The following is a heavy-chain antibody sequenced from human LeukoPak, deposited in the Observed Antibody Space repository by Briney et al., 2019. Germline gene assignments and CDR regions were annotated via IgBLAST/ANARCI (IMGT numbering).Heavy chain of an antibody. CDR2: IYYSGST. J-gene: IGHJ4*02. V-gene: IGHV4-39*01. CDR3: ARRDPQQLVFGY. Sequence: SETLSLTCTVSGGSISSSSYYWGWIRQPPGKGLEWIGSIYYSGSTYYNPSLKSRVTISVETSKNQSSLKLSSVTAADTAVYYCARRDPQQLVFGYWGQGTLVTVSS. CDR1: GGSISSSSYY. D-gene: IGHD6-13*01.